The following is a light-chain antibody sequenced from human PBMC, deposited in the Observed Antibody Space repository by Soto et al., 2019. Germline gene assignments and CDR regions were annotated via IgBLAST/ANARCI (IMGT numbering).Light chain of an antibody. CDR1: QSVSSY. CDR2: DAS. J-gene: IGKJ4*01. V-gene: IGKV3-11*01. Sequence: EIVLTQSPATLSLSPGERATLSCRASQSVSSYLAWYQQKPGQAPRLLIYDASNRATGIPAGFSGSGSGTDFTLTISSLEPEDVAVYYCQQRSNWPLTCGGGPEVEIK. CDR3: QQRSNWPLT.